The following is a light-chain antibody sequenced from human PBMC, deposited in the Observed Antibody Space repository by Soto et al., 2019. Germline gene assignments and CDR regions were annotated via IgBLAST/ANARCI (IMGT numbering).Light chain of an antibody. V-gene: IGKV3-15*01. J-gene: IGKJ1*01. CDR1: QSVSSY. CDR2: GAS. CDR3: LQYNNWWT. Sequence: EIVLTQSPATMSVSPGERATLSCRASQSVSSYLAWYQQKPGQAPRLLIYGASTRATGIPGRFSASGSGTDFTLTISSLQSEDFAVYYCLQYNNWWTFGQGTKVDIK.